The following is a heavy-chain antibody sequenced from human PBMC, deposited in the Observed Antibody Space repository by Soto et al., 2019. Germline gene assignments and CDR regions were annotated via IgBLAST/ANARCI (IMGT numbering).Heavy chain of an antibody. V-gene: IGHV1-69*13. Sequence: SVKVSCKASGGSFGNSAINWVRQTPGQGLEWLGGFIPVYRTLNYAQKFQGRVTITADESTGTAYMTLSSLASDDTAVYYCATGVVWIGYFTVDSWGQGTGGTVSS. CDR2: FIPVYRTL. CDR1: GGSFGNSA. D-gene: IGHD3-3*01. J-gene: IGHJ4*02. CDR3: ATGVVWIGYFTVDS.